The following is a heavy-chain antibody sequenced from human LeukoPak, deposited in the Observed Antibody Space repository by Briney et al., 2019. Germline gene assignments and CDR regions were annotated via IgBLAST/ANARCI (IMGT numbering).Heavy chain of an antibody. V-gene: IGHV3-53*01. D-gene: IGHD1-26*01. CDR3: AKLREWELPDLFDY. Sequence: PGGSLRLSCAASGFTFSSYGMSWVRQAPGKGLEWVSVIYSGGSTYYADSVKGRFTISRDNSKNTLYLQMNSLRAEDTAVYYCAKLREWELPDLFDYWGQGTLVTVSS. CDR2: IYSGGST. J-gene: IGHJ4*02. CDR1: GFTFSSYG.